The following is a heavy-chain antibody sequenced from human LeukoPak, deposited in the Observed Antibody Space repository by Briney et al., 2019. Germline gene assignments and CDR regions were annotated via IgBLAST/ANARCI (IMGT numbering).Heavy chain of an antibody. CDR1: GGSFSGYY. D-gene: IGHD3-3*01. CDR2: INHSGST. V-gene: IGHV4-34*01. CDR3: ARRLRGSGNVFDY. Sequence: SETLSLTRAVYGGSFSGYYWSWIRQPPGKGLEWIGEINHSGSTNYNPSLKSRVTISVDTSKNQLSLKLSSVTAADTAVYYCARRLRGSGNVFDYWGQGTLVTVSS. J-gene: IGHJ4*02.